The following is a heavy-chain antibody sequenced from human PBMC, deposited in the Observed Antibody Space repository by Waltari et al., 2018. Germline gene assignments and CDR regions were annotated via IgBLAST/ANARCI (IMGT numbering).Heavy chain of an antibody. CDR1: GFPFRDTY. CDR3: ARGRNTNYVVYGMDV. J-gene: IGHJ6*02. Sequence: EVQLVESGGGLVQPGGSLRLSCAPSGFPFRDTYMSWVRQAPGKGLEWVSVIYAGGSTSYADSVKGRFTISRDNSKSTLYLQMNSLRAEDTAVYYCARGRNTNYVVYGMDVWGQGTTVTVSS. CDR2: IYAGGST. D-gene: IGHD4-4*01. V-gene: IGHV3-66*02.